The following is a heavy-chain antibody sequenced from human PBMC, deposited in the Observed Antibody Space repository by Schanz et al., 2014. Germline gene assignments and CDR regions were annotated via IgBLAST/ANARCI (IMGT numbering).Heavy chain of an antibody. CDR2: IGTSGGT. J-gene: IGHJ3*02. CDR1: GFMFSSYG. V-gene: IGHV3-23*01. CDR3: AKGRFGELSAFDI. Sequence: PGGSLRLSCAASGFMFSSYGMHWVRQAPGKGLEWVSTIGTSGGTNYAESVKGRFTISRDNSKNTLYLQMNSLRAEDTAVYYCAKGRFGELSAFDIWGQGTMVTVSS. D-gene: IGHD3-10*01.